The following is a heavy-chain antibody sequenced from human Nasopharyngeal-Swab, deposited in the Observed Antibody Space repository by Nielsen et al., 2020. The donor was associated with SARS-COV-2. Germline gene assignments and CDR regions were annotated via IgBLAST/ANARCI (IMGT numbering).Heavy chain of an antibody. Sequence: GSLRLSCAASGFTFSSYAMHWVRQAPGKGLEWVAVISYDGSNKYYADSVKGRFTISRDNSKNTLYLQMNSLRAEDTAVYYCARDGADSSGWYYYYYYGMDVWGQGTTVTVSS. V-gene: IGHV3-30-3*01. CDR2: ISYDGSNK. CDR1: GFTFSSYA. J-gene: IGHJ6*02. CDR3: ARDGADSSGWYYYYYYGMDV. D-gene: IGHD6-19*01.